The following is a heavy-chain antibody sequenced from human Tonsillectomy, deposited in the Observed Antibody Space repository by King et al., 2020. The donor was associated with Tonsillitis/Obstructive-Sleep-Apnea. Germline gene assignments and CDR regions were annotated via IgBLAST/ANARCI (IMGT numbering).Heavy chain of an antibody. CDR2: ISYDGSNK. Sequence: VQLVESGGGVVQPGRSLRLSCAASGFTFSSYALHWVRQAPGKGLEWVAVISYDGSNKHYADSVKGRFTISRDNSKNTLYLQMNSLRAEDTAVYYCARDLPIVVTFVPIKGGFDYWGQGTLVTVSS. J-gene: IGHJ4*02. V-gene: IGHV3-30*04. CDR1: GFTFSSYA. CDR3: ARDLPIVVTFVPIKGGFDY. D-gene: IGHD2-2*01.